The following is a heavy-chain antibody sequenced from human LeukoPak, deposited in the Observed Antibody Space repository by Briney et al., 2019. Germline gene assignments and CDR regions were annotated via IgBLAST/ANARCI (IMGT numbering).Heavy chain of an antibody. CDR2: IYTSGST. V-gene: IGHV4-39*07. J-gene: IGHJ4*02. D-gene: IGHD3-22*01. CDR1: GGSISSSSYY. Sequence: SETLSLTCTVSGGSISSSSYYWGWIRQPPGKGLEWIGHIYTSGSTNYNPSLKSRVTISVDTSKNQFSLKLSSVTAADTAVYYCARVRRSTMIVVVDYWGQGTLVTVSS. CDR3: ARVRRSTMIVVVDY.